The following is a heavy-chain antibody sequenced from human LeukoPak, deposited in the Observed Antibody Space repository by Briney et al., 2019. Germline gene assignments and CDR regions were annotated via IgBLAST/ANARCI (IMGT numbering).Heavy chain of an antibody. V-gene: IGHV4-39*01. D-gene: IGHD3-10*01. CDR2: IYYSGST. Sequence: SETLSLTCAVYGGSFCGDYWGWIRQRPEKGLGWIGSIYYSGSTYYNPSLKSRVTLSVDTSKTQFSLKLSSVTAADTAVYYCARHGDYYYYLDVWGKGTTVTISS. J-gene: IGHJ6*03. CDR3: ARHGDYYYYLDV. CDR1: GGSFCGDY.